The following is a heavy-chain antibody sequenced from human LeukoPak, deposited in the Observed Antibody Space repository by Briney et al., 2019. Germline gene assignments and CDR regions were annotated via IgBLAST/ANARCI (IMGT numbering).Heavy chain of an antibody. D-gene: IGHD6-6*01. CDR3: AIYSSSSPYFDY. CDR1: GFTFSGYA. V-gene: IGHV3-23*01. Sequence: GGSLRLSCAASGFTFSGYAMSWVRQAPGKGLEWVSATSGSGGSTYYADSVKGRFTISRDNSKNTLYLQMNSLRAEDTAVYYCAIYSSSSPYFDYWGQGTLVTVSS. CDR2: TSGSGGST. J-gene: IGHJ4*02.